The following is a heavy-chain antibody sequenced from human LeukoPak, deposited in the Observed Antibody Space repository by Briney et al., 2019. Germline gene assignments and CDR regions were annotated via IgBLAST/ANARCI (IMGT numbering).Heavy chain of an antibody. CDR2: IYTSGST. Sequence: PSETLSLTCTVSGGSISSYYWSWIRQPAGKGLEWIGRIYTSGSTNYNPSLKSRVTMSVDTSKNQFSLKLSSVTAADTAVYYCAREYCSSTSCYTNYFDYWGQGTLVTVSS. V-gene: IGHV4-4*07. D-gene: IGHD2-2*02. CDR3: AREYCSSTSCYTNYFDY. CDR1: GGSISSYY. J-gene: IGHJ4*02.